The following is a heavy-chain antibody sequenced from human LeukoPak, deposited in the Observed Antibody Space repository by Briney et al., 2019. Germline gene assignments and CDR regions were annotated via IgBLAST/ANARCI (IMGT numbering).Heavy chain of an antibody. D-gene: IGHD2-2*01. CDR2: ISAYNGNT. Sequence: LGASVTVSCTASGYTFTSYGISWVRQAPGQGLEWMGWISAYNGNTNYAQKLQGRVTMTTDTSTSTAFMELRSLRSDDTAVYYCARRTALDCSSTSCYFNYYYYGMDVWGQGTTVTVSS. J-gene: IGHJ6*02. V-gene: IGHV1-18*01. CDR1: GYTFTSYG. CDR3: ARRTALDCSSTSCYFNYYYYGMDV.